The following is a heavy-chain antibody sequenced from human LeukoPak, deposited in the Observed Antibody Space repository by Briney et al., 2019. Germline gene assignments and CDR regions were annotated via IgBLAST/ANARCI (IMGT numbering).Heavy chain of an antibody. CDR2: IIPIFGTA. Sequence: SVKVSCKASGGTFSSYAISWVRQAPGQGLEWMGGIIPIFGTANYAQKFQGRVTITADESTSTAYMELSSLRSEDTAVYYCAREGYDILTGYHYGQNWFDPWGQGTLVTVSS. V-gene: IGHV1-69*13. D-gene: IGHD3-9*01. J-gene: IGHJ5*02. CDR3: AREGYDILTGYHYGQNWFDP. CDR1: GGTFSSYA.